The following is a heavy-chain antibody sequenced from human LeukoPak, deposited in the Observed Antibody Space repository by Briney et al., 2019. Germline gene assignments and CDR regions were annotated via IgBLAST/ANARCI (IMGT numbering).Heavy chain of an antibody. V-gene: IGHV3-30-3*01. J-gene: IGHJ4*02. CDR2: ISYDGSNK. CDR1: GFTFSSYA. Sequence: GGSLRLSCAASGFTFSSYAMHWVRQAPGKGLEWVAVISYDGSNKYYADSVKGRFTISRDNSKNTLYLQMNSLRAEDTAVYYCARDIRYCSGGSCYRYFDYWGQGTLVTVSS. CDR3: ARDIRYCSGGSCYRYFDY. D-gene: IGHD2-15*01.